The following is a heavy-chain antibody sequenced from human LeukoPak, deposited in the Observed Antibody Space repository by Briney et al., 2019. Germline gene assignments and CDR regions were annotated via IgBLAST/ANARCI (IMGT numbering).Heavy chain of an antibody. CDR3: ARQHSSGWSYNWFDP. CDR2: IYYSGST. Sequence: PSETLSLTCAVSGGSISSGGYSWSWIRQPPGKGLEWIGYIYYSGSTNYNPSLKSRVTISVDTSKNQFSLKLSSVTAADTAVYYCARQHSSGWSYNWFDPWGQGTLVTVSS. CDR1: GGSISSGGYS. V-gene: IGHV4-61*08. J-gene: IGHJ5*02. D-gene: IGHD6-19*01.